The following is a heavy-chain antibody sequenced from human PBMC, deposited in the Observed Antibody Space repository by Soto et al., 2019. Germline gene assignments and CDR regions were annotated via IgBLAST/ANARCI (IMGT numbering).Heavy chain of an antibody. V-gene: IGHV1-18*01. CDR3: ARLTDYGDYEYFDY. CDR2: ISAYNGNT. J-gene: IGHJ4*02. Sequence: GASVKVSCKASGYTFTSDAISGVRQAPGQGLEWVGWISAYNGNTKFAQKFQDRVTMTTDTSTSTAYMEVRSLRYDDTATYYCARLTDYGDYEYFDYWGQGTLVTVSS. CDR1: GYTFTSDA. D-gene: IGHD4-17*01.